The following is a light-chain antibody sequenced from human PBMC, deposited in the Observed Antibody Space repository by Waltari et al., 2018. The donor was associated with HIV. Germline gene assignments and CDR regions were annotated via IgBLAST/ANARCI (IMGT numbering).Light chain of an antibody. CDR1: DSNIRNSY. J-gene: IGLJ2*01. Sequence: SVLTQPPLSSGTPGQRVTLSCSGSDSNIRNSYVYWYQQLPGTAPKLRRQRNNQLRSGVPERYSGSNYATSASLGICGFQCGDEAEDHGGAWDDRLESYVVMSGRPKPIVGG. V-gene: IGLV1-47*01. CDR3: GAWDDRLESYVVMSGRPKPI. CDR2: RNN.